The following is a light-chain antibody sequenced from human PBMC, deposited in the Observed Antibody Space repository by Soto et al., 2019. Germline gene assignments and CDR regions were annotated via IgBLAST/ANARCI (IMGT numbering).Light chain of an antibody. CDR2: DAS. J-gene: IGKJ4*01. Sequence: EIVLTQSPATLSLSPGERATLSCRASQSVSSYLAWYQQKPGQAPRLLIYDASNRATGIPARFSGSGTGTDFTLTISSLEPEDCAVYYCQQRSNWPALSFGGGTKVEI. CDR3: QQRSNWPALS. V-gene: IGKV3-11*01. CDR1: QSVSSY.